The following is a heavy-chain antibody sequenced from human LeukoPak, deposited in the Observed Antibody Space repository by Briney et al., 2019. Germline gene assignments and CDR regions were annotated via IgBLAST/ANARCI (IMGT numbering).Heavy chain of an antibody. CDR3: ARDESYDSSGYYYRPFDY. J-gene: IGHJ4*02. Sequence: ASVKVSCKASGYTFTSYGISWVRQAPGQGLEWMGWISAYNGNTNYAQKLQGRVTMTTDTSTSTAYMELRSLRSDDTAVYYCARDESYDSSGYYYRPFDYWGQGTLVTVSS. CDR1: GYTFTSYG. D-gene: IGHD3-22*01. V-gene: IGHV1-18*01. CDR2: ISAYNGNT.